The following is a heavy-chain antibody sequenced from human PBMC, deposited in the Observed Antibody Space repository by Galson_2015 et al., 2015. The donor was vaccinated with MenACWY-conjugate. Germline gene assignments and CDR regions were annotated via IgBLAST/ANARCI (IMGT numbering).Heavy chain of an antibody. CDR2: IYYSGST. J-gene: IGHJ4*02. D-gene: IGHD6-13*01. CDR3: ARWGPAGTSDY. Sequence: LSLTCTVSGGSASSRYYWSWIRQPPGKGLEWIGYIYYSGSTNYSPSFKSRITISVDTSKNQFSLQLNSVTPEDTAVYYCARWGPAGTSDYWGQGTLVTVSS. V-gene: IGHV4-59*08. CDR1: GGSASSRYY.